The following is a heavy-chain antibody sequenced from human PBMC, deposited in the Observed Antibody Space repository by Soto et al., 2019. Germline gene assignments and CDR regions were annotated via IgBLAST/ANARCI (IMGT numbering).Heavy chain of an antibody. D-gene: IGHD6-19*01. V-gene: IGHV1-3*05. CDR2: INAGNGNT. CDR3: ARVLAVAGFYYYYYGMDV. J-gene: IGHJ6*02. Sequence: QVQLVQSGAEEKKPGASVKVSCKASGYTFTSYAMHWVRQAPGQRLEWMGWINAGNGNTKYSQKFQGRVTITRDTXAXTXXMELSSLRSEDTAVYYCARVLAVAGFYYYYYGMDVWGQGTTVTVSS. CDR1: GYTFTSYA.